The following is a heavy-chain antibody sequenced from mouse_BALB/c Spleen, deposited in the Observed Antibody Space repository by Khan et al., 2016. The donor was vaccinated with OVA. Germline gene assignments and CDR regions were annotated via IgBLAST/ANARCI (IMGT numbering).Heavy chain of an antibody. Sequence: EVELVESGGGLVQPGGSRKLSCAASGFTFSDYGLAWVRQAPGKGTEWVAFISSLAYSIYYAHTVTGRFTISRENAKNTLYLEMSSLVAYDTSMYYCAMSWALDYWGQGTSVTVSS. CDR1: GFTFSDYG. CDR2: ISSLAYSI. V-gene: IGHV5-15*02. J-gene: IGHJ4*01. CDR3: AMSWALDY.